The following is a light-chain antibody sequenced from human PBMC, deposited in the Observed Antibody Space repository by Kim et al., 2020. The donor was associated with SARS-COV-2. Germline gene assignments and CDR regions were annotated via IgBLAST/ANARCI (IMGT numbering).Light chain of an antibody. Sequence: EIVLTQSPGTLSLSPGESATLSCRARQSVSSTSLAWYQQKPGQAPRLLLYSASSRATGIPDRFSGSGSGTDFTLTISRLEPEDFAVYYCQQFGSSITFGQGTRLEIK. J-gene: IGKJ5*01. CDR2: SAS. CDR1: QSVSSTS. CDR3: QQFGSSIT. V-gene: IGKV3-20*01.